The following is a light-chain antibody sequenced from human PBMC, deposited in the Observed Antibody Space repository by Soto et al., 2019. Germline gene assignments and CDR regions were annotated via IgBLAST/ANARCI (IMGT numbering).Light chain of an antibody. V-gene: IGKV1-27*01. CDR3: QKYNSAPRT. Sequence: DIQITQSPSSLSASVGDRVTITCRASQGISNYLAWYQPKPGKVPKLLSYAASTLQSGVPSRFSGSGSGTDFTLTISSLQPEDVATYYCQKYNSAPRTFGQGTKVDIK. CDR1: QGISNY. CDR2: AAS. J-gene: IGKJ1*01.